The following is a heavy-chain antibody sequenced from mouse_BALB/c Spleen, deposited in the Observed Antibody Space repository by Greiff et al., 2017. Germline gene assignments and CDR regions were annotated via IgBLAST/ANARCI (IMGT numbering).Heavy chain of an antibody. CDR1: GYSITSGYY. V-gene: IGHV3-6*02. CDR3: ARGTARDPFAY. CDR2: ISYDGSN. D-gene: IGHD3-2*01. J-gene: IGHJ3*01. Sequence: ESGPGLVKPSQSLSLTCSVTGYSITSGYYWNWIRQFPGNKLEWMGYISYDGSNNYNPSLKNRISITRDTSKNQFFLKLNSVTTEDTATYYCARGTARDPFAYWGQGTLVTVSA.